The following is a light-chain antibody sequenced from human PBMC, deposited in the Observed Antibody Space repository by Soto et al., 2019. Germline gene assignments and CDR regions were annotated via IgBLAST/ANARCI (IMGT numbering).Light chain of an antibody. CDR1: ECISSW. CDR2: KAS. CDR3: QQYNSYSRG. J-gene: IGKJ1*01. V-gene: IGKV1-5*03. Sequence: DIQMTQSPSTLSASVGDRVTITCRASECISSWLAWYQQKPGKAPKLLIYKASSLESGVPSRFSGSGSGTEFTLTISSLQPDDFATYYCQQYNSYSRGFGQGTKVEIK.